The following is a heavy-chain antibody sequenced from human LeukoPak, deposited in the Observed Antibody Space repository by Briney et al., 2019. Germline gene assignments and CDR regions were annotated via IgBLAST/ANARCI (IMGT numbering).Heavy chain of an antibody. D-gene: IGHD5-24*01. J-gene: IGHJ4*02. CDR1: GGSISSYY. CDR3: ARAGSIEMATATPFDY. V-gene: IGHV4-59*01. Sequence: PSETLSLTCTVSGGSISSYYWSWIRQPPGKGLEWIGYIYYSGSTNYNPSLKNRVTISVDTSKNQFSLKLSSVTAADTAVYYCARAGSIEMATATPFDYWGQGTLVTVSS. CDR2: IYYSGST.